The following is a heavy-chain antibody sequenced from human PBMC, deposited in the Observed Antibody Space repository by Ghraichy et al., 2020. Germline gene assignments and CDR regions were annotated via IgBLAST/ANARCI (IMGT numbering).Heavy chain of an antibody. J-gene: IGHJ4*02. Sequence: SETLSLTCTVSGVSFNDYYWSWVRQPPGKGLEWIGEVSHSGNSHYNPSLESRVTISGDTSKKQFSLKVTSVTVADTAVYYCARVPRTGMATRRFDYWGQGTLVTVSS. V-gene: IGHV4-34*01. CDR2: VSHSGNS. CDR3: ARVPRTGMATRRFDY. CDR1: GVSFNDYY. D-gene: IGHD5-24*01.